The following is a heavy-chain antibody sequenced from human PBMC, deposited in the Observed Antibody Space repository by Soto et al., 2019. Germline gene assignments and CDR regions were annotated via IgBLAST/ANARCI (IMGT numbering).Heavy chain of an antibody. Sequence: SETLSLTCTVSGGSISSYFYIWVRQPPGKGLEWIGSVYYTGTTDYNPSLKSRVTISVDTSKTQFSLNLRSVAAADTAVYYCARDLAAVPRAFDYWGRGTLVTVSS. V-gene: IGHV4-59*01. CDR1: GGSISSYF. CDR2: VYYTGTT. CDR3: ARDLAAVPRAFDY. D-gene: IGHD6-13*01. J-gene: IGHJ4*02.